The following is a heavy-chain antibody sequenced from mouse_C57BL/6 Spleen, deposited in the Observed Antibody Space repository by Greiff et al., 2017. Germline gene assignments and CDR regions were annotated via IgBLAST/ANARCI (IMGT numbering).Heavy chain of an antibody. J-gene: IGHJ4*01. D-gene: IGHD1-1*01. CDR1: GYTFTDYE. Sequence: QVQLQQSGAELVRPGASVTLSCKASGYTFTDYEMHWVKQTPVHGLEWIGAIDPETGGTAYNQKFKGKAILTADKSSSTAYMELRSLTSEDSAVYYCTRTGYYGSRGYAMDYWGQGTSVTVSS. V-gene: IGHV1-15*01. CDR2: IDPETGGT. CDR3: TRTGYYGSRGYAMDY.